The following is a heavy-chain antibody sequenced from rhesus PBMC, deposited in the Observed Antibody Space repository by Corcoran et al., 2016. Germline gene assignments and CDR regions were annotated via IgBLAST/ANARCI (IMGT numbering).Heavy chain of an antibody. D-gene: IGHD6-13*01. CDR2: MYGSSGST. CDR1: GYSISSGYD. J-gene: IGHJ4*01. V-gene: IGHV4-76*01. Sequence: QVQLQESGPGVVKPSETLSLTCGVSGYSISSGYDWSWIRQPPGKGLEWIGYMYGSSGSTKYNPSLKNRGTISKDTSKNQFSLKLSSVTAADTAVYYCARRIAAPPSYYFDYWGQGVLVTVSS. CDR3: ARRIAAPPSYYFDY.